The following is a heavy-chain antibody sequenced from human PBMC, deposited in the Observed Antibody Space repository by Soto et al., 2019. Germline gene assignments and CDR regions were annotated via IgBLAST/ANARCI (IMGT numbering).Heavy chain of an antibody. V-gene: IGHV3-48*01. CDR1: GFTFSTYS. CDR2: ISSSSSTI. Sequence: LRLSCAASGFTFSTYSMNWVRQAPGKGLEWVSYISSSSSTIYYTDSVKGRFTVSRDNAKNTLYLQMNSLRAEDTAVYYCAKFGLDLDYWGQGTLVTVS. J-gene: IGHJ4*02. D-gene: IGHD3-10*01. CDR3: AKFGLDLDY.